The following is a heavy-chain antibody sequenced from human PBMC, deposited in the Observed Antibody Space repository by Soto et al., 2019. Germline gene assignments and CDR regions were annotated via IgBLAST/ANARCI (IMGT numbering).Heavy chain of an antibody. D-gene: IGHD5-18*01. J-gene: IGHJ4*02. V-gene: IGHV3-23*01. CDR2: ISGSGGST. CDR1: GVTFSSYA. Sequence: PGGSLRLSCAASGVTFSSYAMSWVRQAPGKGLEWVSAISGSGGSTYYADSVKGRFTISRDNSKNTLYLQMNSLRAEDTAVYYCAKVLIQLWLLGNFDYWGQGTLVTVSS. CDR3: AKVLIQLWLLGNFDY.